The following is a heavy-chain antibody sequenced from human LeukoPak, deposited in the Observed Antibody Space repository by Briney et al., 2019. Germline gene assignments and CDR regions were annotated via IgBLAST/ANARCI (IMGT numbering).Heavy chain of an antibody. V-gene: IGHV4-34*01. Sequence: SETLSLTCAVYGGSFSGYYWSWIRQPPGKGLEWIGEINHSGSTNYNPSLKSRVTISVDTSKNQLSLKPSSVTAADTAVYYCARRLRYSSGWYDYWGQGTLVTVSS. CDR1: GGSFSGYY. D-gene: IGHD6-19*01. J-gene: IGHJ4*02. CDR2: INHSGST. CDR3: ARRLRYSSGWYDY.